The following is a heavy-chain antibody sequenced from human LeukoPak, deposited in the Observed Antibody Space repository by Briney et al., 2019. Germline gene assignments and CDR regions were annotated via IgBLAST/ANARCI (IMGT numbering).Heavy chain of an antibody. Sequence: PSETLSLTCSVSGGSISSSSYYWGWIRQPPGKGLEWIGNIYYSGTTYYNPSLKSRVTISVDTSKNQFSLKLSSVTAADTAVFYCARRGKPDWGFDYWGQGTLVTVSS. J-gene: IGHJ4*02. CDR3: ARRGKPDWGFDY. V-gene: IGHV4-39*01. CDR2: IYYSGTT. CDR1: GGSISSSSYY. D-gene: IGHD3-9*01.